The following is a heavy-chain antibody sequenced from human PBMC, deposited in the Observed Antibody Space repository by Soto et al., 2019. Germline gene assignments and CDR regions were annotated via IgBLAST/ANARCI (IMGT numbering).Heavy chain of an antibody. J-gene: IGHJ6*02. CDR1: GFTFSSYA. V-gene: IGHV3-30-3*01. D-gene: IGHD3-10*01. CDR2: ISYDGSNK. Sequence: GGSRRLSCAASGFTFSSYAMHWVRQAPGKGLEWVAVISYDGSNKYYADSVKGRFTISRDNSKNTLYLQMNSLRAEDTAVYYCARGRHYYGSGSYYSPFYYYYGMDVWGQGTTVTVSS. CDR3: ARGRHYYGSGSYYSPFYYYYGMDV.